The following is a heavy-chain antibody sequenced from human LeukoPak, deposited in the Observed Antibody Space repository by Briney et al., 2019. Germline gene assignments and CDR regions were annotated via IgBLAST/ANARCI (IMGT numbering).Heavy chain of an antibody. D-gene: IGHD6-13*01. CDR2: INPNSGGT. V-gene: IGHV1-2*02. Sequence: ASVKVSCKPSGYTFTGYYMHWVRQAPGQGLEWMGWINPNSGGTNYAQKFQGRVTMTRDTSISTAYMELSRLRSDDTAVYYCAILSYSSSWTRFDYWGQGTLVTVSS. CDR1: GYTFTGYY. CDR3: AILSYSSSWTRFDY. J-gene: IGHJ4*02.